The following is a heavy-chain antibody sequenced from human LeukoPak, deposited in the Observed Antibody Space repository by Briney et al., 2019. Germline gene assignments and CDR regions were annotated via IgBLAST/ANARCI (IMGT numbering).Heavy chain of an antibody. D-gene: IGHD3-3*01. CDR2: INTNTGNP. Sequence: ASVKVSCKASGYTFTSYAMNWVRQAPGQGLEWMGWINTNTGNPTYAQGFTGRFVFSLDTSVSTAYLQISSLKAEDTAVYYCARSRAGFWSGNDYYYYGMDVWGQGTTVTVSS. V-gene: IGHV7-4-1*02. CDR1: GYTFTSYA. CDR3: ARSRAGFWSGNDYYYYGMDV. J-gene: IGHJ6*02.